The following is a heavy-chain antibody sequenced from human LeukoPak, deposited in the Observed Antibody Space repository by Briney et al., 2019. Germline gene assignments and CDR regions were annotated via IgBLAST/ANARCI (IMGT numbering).Heavy chain of an antibody. CDR1: GGTFSSYA. D-gene: IGHD3-3*01. J-gene: IGHJ5*02. CDR3: ARDLYYDFWSGYPTFDP. CDR2: IIPIFGTA. Sequence: SVKVSCKASGGTFSSYAVSWVRQAPGQGLEWMGGIIPIFGTANYAQKFQGRVTITADESTSTAYMELSSLRSEDTAVYYCARDLYYDFWSGYPTFDPWGQGTLVTVSS. V-gene: IGHV1-69*13.